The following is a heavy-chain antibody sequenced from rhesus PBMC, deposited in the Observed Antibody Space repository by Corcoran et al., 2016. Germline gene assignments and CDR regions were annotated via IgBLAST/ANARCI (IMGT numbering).Heavy chain of an antibody. V-gene: IGHV1S2*01. CDR3: ARDGRAAAAGAFDY. Sequence: QVQLVQSGAEVKKPGSSVKVSCKASGYTFTDYYMHWVRQAPRQGLEWMEWINPYNGNTKNPQKFQCRGTITRDTSTGTADMELSSLRSEDTAVYYCARDGRAAAAGAFDYWGQGVLVTVSS. CDR1: GYTFTDYY. J-gene: IGHJ4*01. CDR2: INPYNGNT. D-gene: IGHD6-25*01.